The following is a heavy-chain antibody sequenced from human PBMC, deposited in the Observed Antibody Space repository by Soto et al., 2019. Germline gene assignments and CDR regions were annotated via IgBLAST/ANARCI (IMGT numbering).Heavy chain of an antibody. CDR1: GFSFNTYV. V-gene: IGHV3-30-3*01. CDR3: ATEDESSGHAGTFHH. D-gene: IGHD3-22*01. J-gene: IGHJ1*01. Sequence: QMQLEESGGGVAQPGRSLILSCAASGFSFNTYVMHWVRQAPGKGLEWVAGISHDGSSQHYAGSVKGRFTISRDNSRSTLNLEMNSLTDEDTAVYHCATEDESSGHAGTFHHWGQGTLVTVSS. CDR2: ISHDGSSQ.